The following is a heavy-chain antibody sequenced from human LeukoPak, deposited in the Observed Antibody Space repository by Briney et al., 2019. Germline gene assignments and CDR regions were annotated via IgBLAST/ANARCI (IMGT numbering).Heavy chain of an antibody. V-gene: IGHV3-23*01. J-gene: IGHJ4*02. CDR1: GFTFSSYA. CDR2: ISGSGGST. CDR3: AKGVTYYYGSGSYYTPD. D-gene: IGHD3-10*01. Sequence: GGSLRLSCAASGFTFSSYAMSWVRQAPGKGLEWVSAISGSGGSTYYADSVKGRFTISRDNSKNTLYLQMNSLRAEDTAVYYCAKGVTYYYGSGSYYTPDWGQGTLVTVAS.